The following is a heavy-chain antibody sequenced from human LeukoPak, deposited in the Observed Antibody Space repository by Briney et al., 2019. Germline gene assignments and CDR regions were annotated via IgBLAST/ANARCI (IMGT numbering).Heavy chain of an antibody. CDR3: ARGRYCSSISCRTELDY. Sequence: GGSLTLSCAASGFTFSSYAMHWVRQAPGKGLEWVAVISYDGSNKYYADSVKGRFTISRDNSKNTLYLQMNSLRAEDTAVYYCARGRYCSSISCRTELDYWGQGTLVTVSS. CDR1: GFTFSSYA. D-gene: IGHD2-2*01. J-gene: IGHJ4*02. V-gene: IGHV3-30*04. CDR2: ISYDGSNK.